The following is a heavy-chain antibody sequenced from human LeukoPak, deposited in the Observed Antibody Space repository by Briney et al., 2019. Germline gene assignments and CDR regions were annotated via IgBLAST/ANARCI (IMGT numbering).Heavy chain of an antibody. CDR3: AREADILTGYYKY. J-gene: IGHJ4*02. CDR2: INLKNGGT. Sequence: ASVKVSCKASGYTFTDYYMHWVRQAPGQGLEWMGWINLKNGGTFYPQSFQGRITMTRDTSISTVYMELSSLLSADTAAYYCAREADILTGYYKYWGQGTVVTVSS. CDR1: GYTFTDYY. V-gene: IGHV1-2*02. D-gene: IGHD3-9*01.